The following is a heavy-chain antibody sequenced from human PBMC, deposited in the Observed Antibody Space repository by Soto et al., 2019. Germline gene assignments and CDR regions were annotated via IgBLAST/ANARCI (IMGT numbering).Heavy chain of an antibody. Sequence: GGTLRLSGAASAFPCRSSGMHWVRQGPGKGLQPVAVISYDGSNKYYAASVKGRFTISRDNSKNTLYLQMNSLRAEDTAVYYCAKEDIVVVPAAILRYYYGMDVWGQGTTVTVSS. CDR2: ISYDGSNK. V-gene: IGHV3-30*18. D-gene: IGHD2-2*02. CDR3: AKEDIVVVPAAILRYYYGMDV. J-gene: IGHJ6*02. CDR1: AFPCRSSG.